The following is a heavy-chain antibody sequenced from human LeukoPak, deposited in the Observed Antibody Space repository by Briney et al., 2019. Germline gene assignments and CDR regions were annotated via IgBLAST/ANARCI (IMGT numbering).Heavy chain of an antibody. CDR2: IRYDGTNK. V-gene: IGHV3-30*02. J-gene: IGHJ4*02. Sequence: GGSLRLSCAASGFTFASYGMHWVRHAPGKGLEWVALIRYDGTNKYYTDSVKGRFTISKDNSKNKLYLQMNSLRAEDTAVYYCTRNQGYCTGGGCYIDYWGQGTLVTVSS. D-gene: IGHD2-8*02. CDR3: TRNQGYCTGGGCYIDY. CDR1: GFTFASYG.